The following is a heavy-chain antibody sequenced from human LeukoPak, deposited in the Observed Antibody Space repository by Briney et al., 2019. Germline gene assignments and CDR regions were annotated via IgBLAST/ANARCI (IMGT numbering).Heavy chain of an antibody. Sequence: LSGGSLRLSCAASKFTFSSYSMNWVRQAPGKGLEWVSAISGSGGSTYYADSVKGRFTISRDNSKNTLYLQMNSLRAEDTAVYHCAKGDVLRYFDWLSYYYYYYMDVWGKGTTVTISS. J-gene: IGHJ6*03. CDR1: KFTFSSYS. CDR2: ISGSGGST. D-gene: IGHD3-9*01. CDR3: AKGDVLRYFDWLSYYYYYYMDV. V-gene: IGHV3-23*01.